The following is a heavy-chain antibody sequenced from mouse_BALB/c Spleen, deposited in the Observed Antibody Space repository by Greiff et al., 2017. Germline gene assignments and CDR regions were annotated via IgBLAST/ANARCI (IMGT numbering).Heavy chain of an antibody. CDR2: ISYSGST. Sequence: ESGPGLVKPSQSLSLTCTVTGYSITSDYAWNWIRQFPGNKLEWMGYISYSGSTSYNPSLKSRISITRDTSKNQFFLQLNSVTTEDTATYYCAKYGNYGAMDYWGQGTSVTVSS. V-gene: IGHV3-2*02. CDR1: GYSITSDYA. J-gene: IGHJ4*01. CDR3: AKYGNYGAMDY. D-gene: IGHD2-1*01.